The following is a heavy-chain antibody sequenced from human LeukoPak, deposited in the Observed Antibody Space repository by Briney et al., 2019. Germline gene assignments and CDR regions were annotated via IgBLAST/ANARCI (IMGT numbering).Heavy chain of an antibody. CDR2: ISYDGSNK. D-gene: IGHD3-22*01. Sequence: GGSLRLSCAASGFTFSSYGMHWVRQAPGKGLEWVGVISYDGSNKYYADSVKGRFTISRDNSKNTLYLQMNSLRAEETAVYYCAKADNTNYDESTGLDYWGQGTLVTVSS. V-gene: IGHV3-30*18. CDR3: AKADNTNYDESTGLDY. CDR1: GFTFSSYG. J-gene: IGHJ4*02.